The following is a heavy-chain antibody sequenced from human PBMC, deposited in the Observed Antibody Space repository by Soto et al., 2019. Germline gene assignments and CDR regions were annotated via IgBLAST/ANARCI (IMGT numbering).Heavy chain of an antibody. CDR2: FYSAGST. CDR3: ARGRFYYDSSGLHNDAFDI. Sequence: EVQLVESGGGLIQPGGSLRLSCAASGFTVSNNFLSWVRQAPGKGLQWVSLFYSAGSTYYADSVKGRFTISRDNSKNTLYLQMNSLRAEDTAVYYCARGRFYYDSSGLHNDAFDIWGQGTMVTVSS. CDR1: GFTVSNNF. J-gene: IGHJ3*02. V-gene: IGHV3-53*01. D-gene: IGHD3-22*01.